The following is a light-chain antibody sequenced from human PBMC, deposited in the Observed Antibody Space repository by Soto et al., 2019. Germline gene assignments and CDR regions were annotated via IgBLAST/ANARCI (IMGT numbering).Light chain of an antibody. CDR2: EVS. CDR3: SSYAGSSTCV. V-gene: IGLV2-8*01. Sequence: QSALTQPPSASGSPGQSVTISCTGTSSDVGGYNFVSWYQQHPGKAPKLIIYEVSKRPSGVPDRFSGSKSGNTASLTVSGLQAEDEADYYCSSYAGSSTCVFGTGTQLTVL. CDR1: SSDVGGYNF. J-gene: IGLJ7*01.